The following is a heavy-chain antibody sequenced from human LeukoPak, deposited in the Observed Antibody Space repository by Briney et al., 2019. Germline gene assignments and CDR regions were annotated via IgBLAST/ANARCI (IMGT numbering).Heavy chain of an antibody. CDR2: ISGSGDST. CDR1: GFTFSSYA. CDR3: ARKTDSSDSGYY. Sequence: PGGSLRLSCAASGFTFSSYAMSSVRQAPGKGLEWVSAISGSGDSTYYADSVKGRFTLSPDTSTSTLYLQMNSVRAVGTAVYYCARKTDSSDSGYYWGQGTLVTVSS. J-gene: IGHJ4*02. D-gene: IGHD3-22*01. V-gene: IGHV3-23*01.